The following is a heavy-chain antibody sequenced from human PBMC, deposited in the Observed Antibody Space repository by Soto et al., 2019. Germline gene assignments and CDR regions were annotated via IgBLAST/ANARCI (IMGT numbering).Heavy chain of an antibody. CDR1: GFTFSSYA. Sequence: QVQLVESGGGVVQPGRSLRLSCAASGFTFSSYAMHWVRQAPGKGLEWVAVISYDGSNKYYADSVKGRFTISRDNSKNTLSLQMNSLRAEDTAVYYCARGPHEDGYYFDYWGQGTLVTVSS. CDR3: ARGPHEDGYYFDY. CDR2: ISYDGSNK. V-gene: IGHV3-30-3*01. J-gene: IGHJ4*02.